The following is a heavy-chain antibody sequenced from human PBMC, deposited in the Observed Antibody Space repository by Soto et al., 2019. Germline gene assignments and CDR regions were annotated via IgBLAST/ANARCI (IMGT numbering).Heavy chain of an antibody. CDR3: ARDSTRRGACDI. J-gene: IGHJ3*02. CDR1: NGSFSVYY. CDR2: INHSGST. Sequence: SETLSLTCAVYNGSFSVYYWTWFRQPPGKGLEWIGEINHSGSTNYNPSLKSRVTISVDTSKNQFSLKLSSVTAADTAVYYCARDSTRRGACDIWGQGTMVTVSS. D-gene: IGHD2-2*01. V-gene: IGHV4-34*01.